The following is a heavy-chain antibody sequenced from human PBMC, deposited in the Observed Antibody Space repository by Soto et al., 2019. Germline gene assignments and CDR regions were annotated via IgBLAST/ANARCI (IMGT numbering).Heavy chain of an antibody. J-gene: IGHJ6*02. D-gene: IGHD3-9*01. CDR3: ARFTIRIYYYYYYGMDV. V-gene: IGHV4-34*01. Sequence: PSETLSLTCAVYGGSLSGYYWSWIRQPPGKGLEWIGEINHSGSTNYNPSLKSRVTISVDTSKNQFSLKLSSVTAADTAVYYCARFTIRIYYYYYYGMDVWGQGTTVTVSS. CDR1: GGSLSGYY. CDR2: INHSGST.